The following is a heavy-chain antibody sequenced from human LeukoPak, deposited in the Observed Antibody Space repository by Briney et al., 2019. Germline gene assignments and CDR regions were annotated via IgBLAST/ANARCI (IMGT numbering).Heavy chain of an antibody. CDR1: GFTFSSNW. V-gene: IGHV3-23*01. J-gene: IGHJ6*04. D-gene: IGHD3-10*02. CDR2: ISGSGGST. CDR3: AELGITMIGGV. Sequence: GGSLRLSCIDSGFTFSSNWMAWVRQAPGKGLEWVSAISGSGGSTYYADSVKGRFTISRDNSKNTLYLQMNSLRAEDTAVYYCAELGITMIGGVWGKGTTVTISS.